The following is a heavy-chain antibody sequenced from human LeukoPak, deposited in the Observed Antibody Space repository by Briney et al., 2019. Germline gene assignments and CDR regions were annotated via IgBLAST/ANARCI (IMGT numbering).Heavy chain of an antibody. CDR3: ARGVERIFGVVNWFDP. CDR2: IYYSGST. D-gene: IGHD3-3*01. CDR1: GGSIGSDDYY. J-gene: IGHJ5*02. V-gene: IGHV4-30-4*01. Sequence: SETLSLSCTVSGGSIGSDDYYWSWIRQPPGKGLEWIGCIYYSGSTYYNPSLKSRVTISVDTSKNQFSLKLNSVTAADTAVYYCARGVERIFGVVNWFDPWGQGTPVTVSS.